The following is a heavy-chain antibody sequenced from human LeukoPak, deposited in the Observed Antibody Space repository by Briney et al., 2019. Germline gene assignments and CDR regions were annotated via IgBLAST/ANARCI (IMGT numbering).Heavy chain of an antibody. Sequence: SETLSLTCTVSGGSISISSDNCGWIRQPPGKVLEWMGDIYYSGTTNYNPSHKSRVTMSVDTSKNQFSLKLNSATAADTAVYYCARRLSTRSYYLDDWGQGTLVTVSS. V-gene: IGHV4-39*01. CDR2: IYYSGTT. CDR3: ARRLSTRSYYLDD. CDR1: GGSISISSDN. J-gene: IGHJ4*02. D-gene: IGHD2/OR15-2a*01.